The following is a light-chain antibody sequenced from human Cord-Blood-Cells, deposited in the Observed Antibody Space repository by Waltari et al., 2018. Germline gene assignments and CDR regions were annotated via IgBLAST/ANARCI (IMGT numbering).Light chain of an antibody. J-gene: IGKJ1*01. CDR3: QQYNSYSWT. V-gene: IGKV1-5*03. CDR2: KAA. CDR1: QSISSW. Sequence: DIQMTQSPSTLSASVGDRVTITSRASQSISSWLAWYQQKPGKAPKILIYKAASLESGVPSRFIGSGSGTEFTLTISSLQPDDFATYYCQQYNSYSWTFGQGTKVEIK.